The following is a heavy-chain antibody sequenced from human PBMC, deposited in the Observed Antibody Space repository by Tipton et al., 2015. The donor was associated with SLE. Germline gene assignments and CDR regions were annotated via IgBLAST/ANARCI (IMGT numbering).Heavy chain of an antibody. D-gene: IGHD1-14*01. CDR2: IYYSGST. CDR1: GGSISSYY. J-gene: IGHJ4*02. Sequence: TLSLTCTVSGGSISSYYWSWIRQPPGKGLEWIGYIYYSGSTNYNPSLKSRVTISVDTSKNQFSLKLSSVTAADTAVYYCASRPGTRGEFDYWGQGTPVTVSS. CDR3: ASRPGTRGEFDY. V-gene: IGHV4-59*01.